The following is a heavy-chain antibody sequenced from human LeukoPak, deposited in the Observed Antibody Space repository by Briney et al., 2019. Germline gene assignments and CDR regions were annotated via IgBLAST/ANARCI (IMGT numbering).Heavy chain of an antibody. V-gene: IGHV3-23*01. D-gene: IGHD3-10*01. Sequence: GGSLRLSCEASGFTFSSYAMSWVRQAPGRGLEWVSHISGSGDSTYYADSVKGRFTISRDNSKNTLFLHMNSLRAEDAAVYYCAKYGSGSYSYLHYYYYYGMDVWGQGTTVTVSS. CDR2: ISGSGDST. CDR3: AKYGSGSYSYLHYYYYYGMDV. J-gene: IGHJ6*02. CDR1: GFTFSSYA.